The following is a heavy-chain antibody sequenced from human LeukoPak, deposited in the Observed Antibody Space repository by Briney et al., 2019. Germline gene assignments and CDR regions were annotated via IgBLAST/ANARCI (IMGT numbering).Heavy chain of an antibody. CDR1: GGTFSSYT. J-gene: IGHJ6*03. D-gene: IGHD1-14*01. CDR2: IIPIFGTA. Sequence: ASVKVSCKASGGTFSSYTISWVRQAPGQGLEWMGGIIPIFGTANYAQKFQGRVTITTDESTSTAYMELSSLRSEDTAVYYCARALGPDYYYYMDVWGKGTTVTVSS. CDR3: ARALGPDYYYYMDV. V-gene: IGHV1-69*05.